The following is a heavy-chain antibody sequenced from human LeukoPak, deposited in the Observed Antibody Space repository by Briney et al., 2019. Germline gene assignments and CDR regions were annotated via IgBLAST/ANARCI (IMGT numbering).Heavy chain of an antibody. J-gene: IGHJ6*03. CDR2: IITIFGTS. Sequence: SVKVSCKASGDTFSSYAIRWVRQAPGQGLEWMGGIITIFGTSNYAQKFQGRVTITTDESTSTAYMELSSLRSEDTAVYYCARGSSSSYYYYYSMDVWGKGTTVTVSS. V-gene: IGHV1-69*05. CDR1: GDTFSSYA. D-gene: IGHD6-6*01. CDR3: ARGSSSSYYYYYSMDV.